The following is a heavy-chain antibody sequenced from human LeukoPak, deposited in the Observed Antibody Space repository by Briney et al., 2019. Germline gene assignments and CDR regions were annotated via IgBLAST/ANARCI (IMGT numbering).Heavy chain of an antibody. V-gene: IGHV3-33*01. J-gene: IGHJ4*02. CDR1: GFTFSNYG. D-gene: IGHD2-2*03. CDR2: IWYDGSQK. Sequence: GGSLRLSCAASGFTFSNYGMNWVRQAPGQGLEWVAVIWYDGSQKYYTDSVKGRFTISRDNSRNTLYLQMNSMRAEDTAVYYCARVDGQTQALDYWGQGTLVTVSS. CDR3: ARVDGQTQALDY.